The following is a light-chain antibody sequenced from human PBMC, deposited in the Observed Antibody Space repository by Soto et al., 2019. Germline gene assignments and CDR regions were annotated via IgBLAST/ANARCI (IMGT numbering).Light chain of an antibody. Sequence: QCGLTQPPSVSGAPGQRVTMSCSGSSSDIGAGYDVQWYRQFPGTAPKLIIYANSDRPSGVPDRFSGSKSGTSASLAITGLQAEDEADYYCQSYDSSLIVSKVFGAGTKVTVL. CDR1: SSDIGAGYD. V-gene: IGLV1-40*01. CDR2: ANS. CDR3: QSYDSSLIVSKV. J-gene: IGLJ1*01.